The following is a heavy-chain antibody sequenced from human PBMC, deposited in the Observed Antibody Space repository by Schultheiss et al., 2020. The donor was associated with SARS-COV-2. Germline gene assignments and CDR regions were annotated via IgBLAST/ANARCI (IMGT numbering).Heavy chain of an antibody. Sequence: GGSLRLSCAASGFTFSSYDMHWVRQATGKGLEWVSAIGTAGDTYYPGSVKGRFTISRDNAKNSLYLQMNSLRAEDTAVYYCVKDLPTLRFCCMDVWGQGTTVTVSS. CDR2: IGTAGDT. V-gene: IGHV3-13*01. CDR1: GFTFSSYD. D-gene: IGHD3-3*01. J-gene: IGHJ6*02. CDR3: VKDLPTLRFCCMDV.